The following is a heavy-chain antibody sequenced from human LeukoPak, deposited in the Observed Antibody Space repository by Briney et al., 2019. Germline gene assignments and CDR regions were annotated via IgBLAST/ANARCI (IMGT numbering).Heavy chain of an antibody. CDR3: ARTPGTGNDAFDI. J-gene: IGHJ3*02. Sequence: VKVSCKASGYTFTGYYMHWVRQAPGQGLEWMGIINPSGGSTSYAQKFQGRVTMTRDTSTSTVYMELSSLRSEDTAVYYCARTPGTGNDAFDIWGQGTMVTVSS. CDR2: INPSGGST. D-gene: IGHD1-14*01. V-gene: IGHV1-46*01. CDR1: GYTFTGYY.